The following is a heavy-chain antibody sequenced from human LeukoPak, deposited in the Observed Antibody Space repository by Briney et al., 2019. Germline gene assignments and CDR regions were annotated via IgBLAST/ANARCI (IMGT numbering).Heavy chain of an antibody. D-gene: IGHD2-15*01. CDR2: INPNSGGT. V-gene: IGHV1-2*02. Sequence: ASVKVSCKASGYTFTGYYMHWVRQAPGQGLEWMGWINPNSGGTNYAQKFQGRVTMTRDTSISTAYMELSRLRSDDTAVYYCARVSTVVVVAATTPFDYWGQGTLVTVSS. CDR1: GYTFTGYY. CDR3: ARVSTVVVVAATTPFDY. J-gene: IGHJ4*02.